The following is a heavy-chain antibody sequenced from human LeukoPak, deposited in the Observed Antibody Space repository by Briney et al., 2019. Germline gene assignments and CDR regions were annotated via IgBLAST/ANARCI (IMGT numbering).Heavy chain of an antibody. CDR2: INHSGST. Sequence: SETLSLTCAVYGGSFSGYYWSWIRQPPGKGLEWIGEINHSGSTNYNPSLKSRVTISVDTSKNQFSLKLSSVTAADTAVYYCARRFPTISSMGATNYHYYMDVWGKGTTVTVSS. J-gene: IGHJ6*03. CDR3: ARRFPTISSMGATNYHYYMDV. CDR1: GGSFSGYY. V-gene: IGHV4-34*01. D-gene: IGHD1-26*01.